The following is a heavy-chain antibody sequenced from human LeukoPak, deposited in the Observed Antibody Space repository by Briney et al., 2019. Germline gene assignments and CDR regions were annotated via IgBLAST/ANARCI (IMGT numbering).Heavy chain of an antibody. Sequence: YPGGSLRLSCAASGFTFSSYTMNWVRQAPGKGLEWVSSISSSSSYIYYAESVKGRFTMSRDNAKNSLYLQMNSLRAEDTAVYYCARATTHDILTGYFDYWGQGTLVTVSS. V-gene: IGHV3-21*01. D-gene: IGHD3-9*01. CDR3: ARATTHDILTGYFDY. CDR1: GFTFSSYT. J-gene: IGHJ4*02. CDR2: ISSSSSYI.